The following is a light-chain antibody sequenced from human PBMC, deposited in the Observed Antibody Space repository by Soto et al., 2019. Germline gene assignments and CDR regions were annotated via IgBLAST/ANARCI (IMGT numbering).Light chain of an antibody. CDR2: RAS. CDR1: QSISGL. CDR3: QQYNSYSYT. V-gene: IGKV1-5*03. J-gene: IGKJ2*01. Sequence: DIQMTQSPSTLSASVGDRVTITCRASQSISGLLAWYQQKPGKAPKLLIYRASSLESGVPSRLSGSGSGTEFTLSISSLQPNDFATYYCQQYNSYSYTFGQGTKLEIK.